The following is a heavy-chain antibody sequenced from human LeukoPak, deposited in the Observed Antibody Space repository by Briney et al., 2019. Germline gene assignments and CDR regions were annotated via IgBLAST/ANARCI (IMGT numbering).Heavy chain of an antibody. CDR3: ARARGFYYYYGMDV. CDR2: IYYSGST. Sequence: PSETLSLTCTVSGGSITTYYWNWIRQPPGKGLEWIGYIYYSGSTYYNPSLKSRVTISVDTSKNQFSLKLSSVTAADTAVYYCARARGFYYYYGMDVWGQGTTVTVSS. J-gene: IGHJ6*02. D-gene: IGHD6-6*01. V-gene: IGHV4-59*04. CDR1: GGSITTYY.